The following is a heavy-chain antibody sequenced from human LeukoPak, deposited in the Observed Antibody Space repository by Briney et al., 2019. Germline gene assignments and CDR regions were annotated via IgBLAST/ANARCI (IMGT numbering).Heavy chain of an antibody. CDR3: ARGSYGSGSYSGFDY. CDR2: INHSGST. CDR1: GGSFSGYY. J-gene: IGHJ4*02. Sequence: AETLTLTCAVYGGSFSGYYWSWIRQPPGKGLEWIGEINHSGSTNYNPSLKRRVTISVDTSKNQFSLKLSSVTAADTAVYYCARGSYGSGSYSGFDYWGQGTLVTVSS. V-gene: IGHV4-34*01. D-gene: IGHD3-10*01.